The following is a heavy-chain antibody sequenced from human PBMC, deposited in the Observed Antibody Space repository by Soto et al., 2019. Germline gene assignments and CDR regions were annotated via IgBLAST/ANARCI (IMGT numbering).Heavy chain of an antibody. V-gene: IGHV4-31*03. CDR1: GGSISSGGYY. D-gene: IGHD3-22*01. J-gene: IGHJ6*02. CDR2: IYYSGST. Sequence: QVQLQESAPGLVKPSQTLSLTCTVSGGSISSGGYYWSWIRQHPGKGLEWIGYIYYSGSTYYNPALKSRVTISVDTSKNQFSLKLSSVTAADTAVYYCARHNYDSSGTAVDVWGQGTTVTVSS. CDR3: ARHNYDSSGTAVDV.